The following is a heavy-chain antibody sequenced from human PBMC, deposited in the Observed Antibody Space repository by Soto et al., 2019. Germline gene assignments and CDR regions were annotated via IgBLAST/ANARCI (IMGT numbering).Heavy chain of an antibody. CDR1: GGSISSYY. CDR3: ASLSISSYGLYYYGMDV. D-gene: IGHD6-6*01. CDR2: IYYSGST. Sequence: QVQLQESGPGLVKPSETLSLTCTVSGGSISSYYWSWIQQPPGKGLEWIGYIYYSGSTNYNPSLKSRVTISVDTSKNQFSLKLSSVTAADTAVYYCASLSISSYGLYYYGMDVWGQGTTVTVSS. J-gene: IGHJ6*02. V-gene: IGHV4-59*01.